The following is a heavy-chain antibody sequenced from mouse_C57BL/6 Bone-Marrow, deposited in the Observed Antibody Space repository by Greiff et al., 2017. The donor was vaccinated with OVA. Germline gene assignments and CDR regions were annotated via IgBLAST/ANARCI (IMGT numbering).Heavy chain of an antibody. D-gene: IGHD2-1*01. V-gene: IGHV1-4*01. CDR1: GYTFTSYT. Sequence: QVQLQQSGAELARPGASVKMSCKASGYTFTSYTMHWVKQRPGQGLEWIGYINPSSGYTKSNQKFKDKATLTADKSSSTSYMQLSSLTSEASAVYYCARWGNYVRMDYWGQGTSGTVSS. CDR3: ARWGNYVRMDY. J-gene: IGHJ4*01. CDR2: INPSSGYT.